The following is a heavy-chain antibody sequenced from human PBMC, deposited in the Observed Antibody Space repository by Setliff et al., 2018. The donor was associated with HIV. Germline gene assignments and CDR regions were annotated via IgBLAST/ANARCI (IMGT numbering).Heavy chain of an antibody. V-gene: IGHV4-38-2*02. Sequence: PSETLSLTCTVSGDSISSSYYWGWIRQPPGKGLEWIGSIYYSGSTYYNPSLKSRVTISIDTSKNQFSLKLSSVTAADTAVYYCARDRGGAAAGGYYYMDVWGKGTTVTVSS. CDR3: ARDRGGAAAGGYYYMDV. CDR2: IYYSGST. D-gene: IGHD6-13*01. J-gene: IGHJ6*03. CDR1: GDSISSSYY.